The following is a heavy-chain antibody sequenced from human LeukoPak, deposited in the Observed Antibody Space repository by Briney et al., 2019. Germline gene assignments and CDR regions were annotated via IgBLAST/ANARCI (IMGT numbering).Heavy chain of an antibody. J-gene: IGHJ6*03. D-gene: IGHD3-9*01. CDR3: ARALKTRITISDYYYYMDV. V-gene: IGHV4-59*01. CDR1: GGSISSYY. Sequence: SETLSLTCAVSGGSISSYYWSWIRQPPGKGLEWIGYIYYSGSTNYNPSLKSRVTISVDTSKNQFSLKLSSVTAADTAVYYCARALKTRITISDYYYYMDVWGKGTTVTVSS. CDR2: IYYSGST.